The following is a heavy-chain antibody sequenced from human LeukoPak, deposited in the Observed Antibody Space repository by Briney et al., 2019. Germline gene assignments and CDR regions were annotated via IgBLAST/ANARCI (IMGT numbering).Heavy chain of an antibody. V-gene: IGHV1-2*06. D-gene: IGHD3-10*01. CDR3: ARLVRGWYYFDY. CDR2: TNPNSGGT. Sequence: GASVKVSCKASGYTFTGYYMHWVRQAPGQGLEWMGRTNPNSGGTNYAQKFQGRVTMTRDTSISTAYMELSRLRSDDTAVYYCARLVRGWYYFDYWGQGTLVTVSS. CDR1: GYTFTGYY. J-gene: IGHJ4*02.